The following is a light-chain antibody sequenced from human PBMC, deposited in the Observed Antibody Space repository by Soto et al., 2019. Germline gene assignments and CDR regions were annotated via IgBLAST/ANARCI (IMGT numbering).Light chain of an antibody. CDR2: YDS. J-gene: IGLJ1*01. Sequence: SYELTQPPSVSVAPEKPARITCGGNNIGSKLVHWYRQKPGQAPVLVIYYDSDRPSGITGRFSGSNSGNTATLTISRVEAGDEADYYCQVWEITTDHYVFGTGTKLTVL. V-gene: IGLV3-21*01. CDR1: NIGSKL. CDR3: QVWEITTDHYV.